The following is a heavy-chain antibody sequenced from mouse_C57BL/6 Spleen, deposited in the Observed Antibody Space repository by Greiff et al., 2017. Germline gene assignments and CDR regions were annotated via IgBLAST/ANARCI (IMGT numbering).Heavy chain of an antibody. CDR1: GFSLSTSGMG. CDR3: ARNYGSRLYWYFDV. J-gene: IGHJ1*03. D-gene: IGHD1-1*01. CDR2: IYWDDDK. V-gene: IGHV8-12*01. Sequence: QVTLKVSGPGILQSSQPLSLPCSFSGFSLSTSGMGVSWIRQPSGKGLEWLAHIYWDDDKRYNPSLKSRLTISKDTSRNQVFLKITSVDTADTATYYCARNYGSRLYWYFDVWGTGTTVTVSS.